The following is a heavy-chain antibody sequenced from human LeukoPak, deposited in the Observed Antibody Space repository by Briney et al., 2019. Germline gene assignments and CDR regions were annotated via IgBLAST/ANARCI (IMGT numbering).Heavy chain of an antibody. CDR1: AFTFSSYA. CDR2: ISYGGSNK. Sequence: GGSLRLSCAASAFTFSSYAMHWVRQAPGKGLEWVAVISYGGSNKYYADSVKGRFTISRDNSKNTLYLQMNSLRAEDTAVYYCARDYRYCSSTSCSLDYWGQGTLVTVSS. V-gene: IGHV3-30-3*01. D-gene: IGHD2-2*01. J-gene: IGHJ4*02. CDR3: ARDYRYCSSTSCSLDY.